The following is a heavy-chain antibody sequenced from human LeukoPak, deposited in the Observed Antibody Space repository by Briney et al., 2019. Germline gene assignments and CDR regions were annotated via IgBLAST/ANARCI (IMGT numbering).Heavy chain of an antibody. V-gene: IGHV4-59*08. D-gene: IGHD3-10*01. CDR2: IYYSGST. CDR3: ARQVGVVRGVSDV. J-gene: IGHJ6*04. Sequence: PSETLSLTCTVSGGSISSYYWSWIRQPPGKGLEWIGYIYYSGSTNYNPSLKSRVTISVDTSKNQFSLELSSVTAADTAVYYCARQVGVVRGVSDVWGKGTTVTVSS. CDR1: GGSISSYY.